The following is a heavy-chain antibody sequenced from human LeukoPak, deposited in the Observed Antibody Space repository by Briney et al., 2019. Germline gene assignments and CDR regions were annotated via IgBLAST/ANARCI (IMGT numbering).Heavy chain of an antibody. D-gene: IGHD3-10*01. CDR2: IDYSGGV. CDR3: ARRGGSGVRGDYYFDY. V-gene: IGHV4-39*01. CDR1: GGSISSSNSF. Sequence: SETLSLTCTVSGGSISSSNSFWGWIRQPPGKGLEGIASIDYSGGVYYNPSLKSRVTISVDTSKNQFSRKVNSVTAADTAVYYCARRGGSGVRGDYYFDYWGQGTLVTVSS. J-gene: IGHJ4*02.